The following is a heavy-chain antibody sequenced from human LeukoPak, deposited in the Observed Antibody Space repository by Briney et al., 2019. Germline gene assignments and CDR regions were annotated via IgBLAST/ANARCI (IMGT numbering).Heavy chain of an antibody. J-gene: IGHJ4*02. CDR2: ISAYNGNT. CDR1: VYTVTSYG. Sequence: GASVKVSCKASVYTVTSYGISWVRQAPGQGLEWMGWISAYNGNTNYAQNLQGRITMTTDTSTSTAYMELRSLRCDDTVVYYCARDGDGDYVYPYWGQGTLVTVSS. CDR3: ARDGDGDYVYPY. D-gene: IGHD4-17*01. V-gene: IGHV1-18*01.